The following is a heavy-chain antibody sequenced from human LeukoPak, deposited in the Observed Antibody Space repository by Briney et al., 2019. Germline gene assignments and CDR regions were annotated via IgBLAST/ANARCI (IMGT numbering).Heavy chain of an antibody. J-gene: IGHJ5*02. D-gene: IGHD3-10*01. Sequence: GGSLRLSCAASGFTFSSYEMSWVRQAPGKGLEWVSYISSSGSTIYYADSVKGRFTISRDNAKNSLYLQMNSLRAEDTAVYYCARAKPMYYGSGSYDWFDPWGQGTLVTVSS. CDR3: ARAKPMYYGSGSYDWFDP. CDR2: ISSSGSTI. V-gene: IGHV3-48*03. CDR1: GFTFSSYE.